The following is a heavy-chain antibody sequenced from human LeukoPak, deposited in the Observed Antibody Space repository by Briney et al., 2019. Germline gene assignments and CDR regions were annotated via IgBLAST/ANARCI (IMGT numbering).Heavy chain of an antibody. V-gene: IGHV1-2*02. CDR3: ARAAELERLAFWVNYYYGMDV. Sequence: EASVKVSCKASGYTFTGYYMHWVRQAPGQGLEWMGWINPNSGGTNYAQKFQGRVTMTRDTSISTAYMELSRLRSDDTAVYYCARAAELERLAFWVNYYYGMDVWGKGTTVTVSS. D-gene: IGHD1-1*01. CDR1: GYTFTGYY. J-gene: IGHJ6*04. CDR2: INPNSGGT.